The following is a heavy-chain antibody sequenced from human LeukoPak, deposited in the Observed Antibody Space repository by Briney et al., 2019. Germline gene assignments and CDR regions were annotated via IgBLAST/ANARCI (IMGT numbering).Heavy chain of an antibody. J-gene: IGHJ4*02. Sequence: ASVKVSCKASGGTFSSYAISWVRQAPGQGLEWMGGIIPIFGTANYAQKFQGRVTITADESTSTAYMELSSLRSDDTAVYYCARENYYDGSGSPSASAPVDHWGQGTLVTVSS. CDR1: GGTFSSYA. CDR2: IIPIFGTA. CDR3: ARENYYDGSGSPSASAPVDH. V-gene: IGHV1-69*13. D-gene: IGHD3-22*01.